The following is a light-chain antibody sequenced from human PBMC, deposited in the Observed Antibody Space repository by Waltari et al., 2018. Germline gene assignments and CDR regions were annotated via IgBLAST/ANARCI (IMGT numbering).Light chain of an antibody. CDR1: NSHVGAYNY. V-gene: IGLV2-11*01. Sequence: QSALTQPRSVSGSPGQSLTLSCTGPNSHVGAYNYVSWYQQRPGKAPKLVLYDVDKRPSGVPDRFSGSKAGNTASLTISGLQADDEADYYCCSYAGRYTSVFGGGTKVTVL. CDR2: DVD. J-gene: IGLJ2*01. CDR3: CSYAGRYTSV.